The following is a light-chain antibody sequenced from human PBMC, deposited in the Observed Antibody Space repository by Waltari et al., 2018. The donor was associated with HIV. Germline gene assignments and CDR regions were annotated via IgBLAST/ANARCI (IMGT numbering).Light chain of an antibody. CDR3: ATWDDTLDGPV. Sequence: QSVLTQSPSASGTPGQRVTISCSGGTSNIGSNSVSWYQQVPGQAPQPLIFSNSLRPSGVPDRFSGSKSGTSASLAISGLQSEDEADYYCATWDDTLDGPVFGGGTRLTVL. CDR1: TSNIGSNS. J-gene: IGLJ3*02. V-gene: IGLV1-44*01. CDR2: SNS.